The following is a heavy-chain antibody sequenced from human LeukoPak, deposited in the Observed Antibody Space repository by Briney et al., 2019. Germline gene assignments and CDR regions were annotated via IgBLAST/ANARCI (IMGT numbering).Heavy chain of an antibody. D-gene: IGHD2-2*01. CDR3: ARVSGQVPAAVRNYYYYYGMDV. J-gene: IGHJ6*02. CDR1: GFTFSSYW. CDR2: IKQDGSEK. V-gene: IGHV3-7*01. Sequence: GGSLRLSCAASGFTFSSYWMSWVRQAPGKGLEWVANIKQDGSEKYYVDSVKGRFTISRDNAKNSLYLQMNRLRAEDTAVYYCARVSGQVPAAVRNYYYYYGMDVWGQGTTVTVSS.